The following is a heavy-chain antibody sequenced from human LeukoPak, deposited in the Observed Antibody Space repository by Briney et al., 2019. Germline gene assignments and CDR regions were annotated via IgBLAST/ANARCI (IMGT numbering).Heavy chain of an antibody. CDR1: RFTFSNYW. Sequence: PGESLRLSCAASRFTFSNYWMSWVRQAPGKGLEWVASINQGGTEKHFVDSVKGRFTISRDNAPNSLYVQMNSLRAEDTAVYYCARLLFGGYSDYWGQGTLVTVSS. J-gene: IGHJ4*02. D-gene: IGHD2-15*01. CDR3: ARLLFGGYSDY. CDR2: INQGGTEK. V-gene: IGHV3-7*01.